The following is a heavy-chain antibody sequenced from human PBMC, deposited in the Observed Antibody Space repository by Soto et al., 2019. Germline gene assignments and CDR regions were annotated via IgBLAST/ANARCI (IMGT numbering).Heavy chain of an antibody. CDR3: AKDLLYWEYCSGGSCYADY. CDR1: GFTFSSYG. D-gene: IGHD2-15*01. Sequence: QVQLVESGGGVVQPGRSLRLSCAASGFTFSSYGMHWVRQAPGKGLEWVAVISYDGSNKYYADSVKGRFTISRDNSKNTLYLQMNSLRAEDPAVYYCAKDLLYWEYCSGGSCYADYWGQGTLVTVSS. J-gene: IGHJ4*02. CDR2: ISYDGSNK. V-gene: IGHV3-30*18.